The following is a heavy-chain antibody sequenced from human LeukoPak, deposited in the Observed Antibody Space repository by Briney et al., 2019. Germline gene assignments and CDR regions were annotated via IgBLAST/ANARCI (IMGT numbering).Heavy chain of an antibody. Sequence: GGSLRLSCAASGFTVNRNYMSWVRQAPGKGLEWVSVLYSGGNAYYADSVKGRFSISRDNFENTLHLQMSLLRAEDTAVYYCAREGTSSTENAFDIWGQGTMVTVSS. J-gene: IGHJ3*02. D-gene: IGHD1-7*01. CDR1: GFTVNRNY. CDR2: LYSGGNA. V-gene: IGHV3-66*01. CDR3: AREGTSSTENAFDI.